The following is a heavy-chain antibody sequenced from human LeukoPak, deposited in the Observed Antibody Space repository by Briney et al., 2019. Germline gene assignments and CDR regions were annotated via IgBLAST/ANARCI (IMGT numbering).Heavy chain of an antibody. CDR2: ISSSGSTI. J-gene: IGHJ3*02. V-gene: IGHV3-11*04. Sequence: GGSLRPSCAASGFTFSDSYMSWIRQAPGKGLEWISYISSSGSTIYYADSVKGRFTISRDNAKNSLYLQMNSLRAEDTAVYYCARDIKPWGAFDIWGQGTMVTVSS. CDR1: GFTFSDSY. D-gene: IGHD3-16*01. CDR3: ARDIKPWGAFDI.